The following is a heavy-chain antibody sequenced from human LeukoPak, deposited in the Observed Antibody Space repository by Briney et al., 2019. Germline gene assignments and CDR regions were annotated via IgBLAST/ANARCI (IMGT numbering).Heavy chain of an antibody. J-gene: IGHJ5*02. CDR3: ARREGDWFDP. Sequence: GESLKISCKGSGYSFTSYWISWVRQMSGKGLEWMGRIDPSDSYTNYSPSFQGHVTISADKSISTAYLQWSSLKASDTAMYYCARREGDWFDPWGQGTLVTVSS. CDR1: GYSFTSYW. V-gene: IGHV5-10-1*01. CDR2: IDPSDSYT.